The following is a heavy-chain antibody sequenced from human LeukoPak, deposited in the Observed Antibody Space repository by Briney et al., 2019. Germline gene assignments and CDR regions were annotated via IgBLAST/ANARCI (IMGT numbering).Heavy chain of an antibody. CDR3: TTARGSSSWYGRIFDY. CDR2: IKSKTDGGTT. J-gene: IGHJ4*01. V-gene: IGHV3-15*01. CDR1: GFTFSNAW. Sequence: GGSLRLSCAASGFTFSNAWMSWVRQAPGKGLEWVGRIKSKTDGGTTDYAAPVKGRFTISRDDSKNTLYLQMNSLKTEDTAVYYCTTARGSSSWYGRIFDYWGQEPWSPSPQ. D-gene: IGHD6-13*01.